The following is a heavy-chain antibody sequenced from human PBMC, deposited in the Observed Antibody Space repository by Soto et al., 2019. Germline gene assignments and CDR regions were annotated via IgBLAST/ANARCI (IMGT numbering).Heavy chain of an antibody. CDR3: ARPRLQWLGEEACDI. CDR1: GGSISSYY. D-gene: IGHD6-19*01. V-gene: IGHV4-59*01. CDR2: IYYSGNT. Sequence: SETLSLTCIVSGGSISSYYWSWIRQPPGKGLEWIGYIYYSGNTNYNPSLKSRVTISVDTSKNQFSLNLSSVTAADTAVYYCARPRLQWLGEEACDIWVPGTMVTLSS. J-gene: IGHJ3*02.